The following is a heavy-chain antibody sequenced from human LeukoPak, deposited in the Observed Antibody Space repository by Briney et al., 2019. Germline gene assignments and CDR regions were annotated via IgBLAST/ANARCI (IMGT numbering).Heavy chain of an antibody. D-gene: IGHD6-19*01. V-gene: IGHV3-73*01. CDR3: TGGSGWYSPDY. CDR2: IRGKTNSYAT. CDR1: GLTFSDSA. Sequence: GRSLRLSCAASGLTFSDSAMNWVRQASGKGLEWVGHIRGKTNSYATAYAASVRGRFTIPRDDSKNTAYLQMNSLKTEDTAVYYCTGGSGWYSPDYWGQGTLVTVSS. J-gene: IGHJ4*02.